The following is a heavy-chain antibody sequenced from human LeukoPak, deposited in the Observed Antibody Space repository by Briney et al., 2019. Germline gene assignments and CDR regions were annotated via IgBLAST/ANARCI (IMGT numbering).Heavy chain of an antibody. V-gene: IGHV3-30*02. D-gene: IGHD3-16*02. J-gene: IGHJ4*02. CDR2: IWYDGSKK. Sequence: GGSLRLSCAASGFILSNYVMHWVRQAPGKGLEWVAFIWYDGSKKDYADSVKGRFTISRDNSKNTLYLQMNSLRAEDTAVYYCAKDFFRVWGSYRSPFDYWGQGTLVTVSS. CDR3: AKDFFRVWGSYRSPFDY. CDR1: GFILSNYV.